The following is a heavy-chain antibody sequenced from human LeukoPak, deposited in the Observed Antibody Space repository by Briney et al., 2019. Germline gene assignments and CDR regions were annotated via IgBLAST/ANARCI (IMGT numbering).Heavy chain of an antibody. Sequence: PSETLSLTCIVSGGSISSSSYYWGWIRQPPGKGLEWIGSIYYSGSTYYNPSLKSRVTTSVDTSKKQFSLKLSSVTAADTAVYYCAKELRLKSSSCPVEHDYWGQGTLVTVSS. D-gene: IGHD6-13*01. CDR3: AKELRLKSSSCPVEHDY. J-gene: IGHJ4*02. CDR1: GGSISSSSYY. V-gene: IGHV4-39*07. CDR2: IYYSGST.